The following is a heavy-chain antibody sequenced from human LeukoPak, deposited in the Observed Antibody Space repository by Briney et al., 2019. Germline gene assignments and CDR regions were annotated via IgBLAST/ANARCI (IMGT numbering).Heavy chain of an antibody. CDR3: ARDPRGDYNLDY. D-gene: IGHD4-17*01. V-gene: IGHV3-21*01. J-gene: IGHJ4*02. CDR1: GFTFSSYS. CDR2: ISSSSSYI. Sequence: GGSLRLSCAASGFTFSSYSMNWVRQAPGKGLEWVSSISSSSSYIYYADSEKGRFTITRDNAKNSLYLQMNSLRAEDTAVYYCARDPRGDYNLDYWGQGTLVTVSS.